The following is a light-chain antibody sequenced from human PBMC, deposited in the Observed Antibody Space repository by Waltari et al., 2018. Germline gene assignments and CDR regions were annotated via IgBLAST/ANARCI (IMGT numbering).Light chain of an antibody. CDR3: QQLDSFPIT. J-gene: IGKJ5*01. CDR2: AAA. V-gene: IGKV1-9*01. CDR1: QAISSY. Sequence: DIQLTQSPSFLSASVGDRVTITYRASQAISSYLAWYQQKPGRAPKLLIYAAATLQSGVPSGFSGSGSGTEFTLTISSLQPEDFATYYCQQLDSFPITFGQGTRLEIK.